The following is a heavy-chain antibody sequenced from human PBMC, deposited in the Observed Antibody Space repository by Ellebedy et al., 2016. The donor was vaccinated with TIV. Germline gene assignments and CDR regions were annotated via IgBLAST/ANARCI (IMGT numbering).Heavy chain of an antibody. CDR3: ALSAGYQLPPEY. Sequence: MPSETLSLTCTVSSASISSYYWSWIRQPPGKGLEWIGYIYYSGSTNYNPSLKRRVTISVDTSKNQFSLKLSSVTAADTAVYYCALSAGYQLPPEYWGQGNLVTVSS. CDR1: SASISSYY. J-gene: IGHJ4*02. CDR2: IYYSGST. V-gene: IGHV4-59*08. D-gene: IGHD2-2*01.